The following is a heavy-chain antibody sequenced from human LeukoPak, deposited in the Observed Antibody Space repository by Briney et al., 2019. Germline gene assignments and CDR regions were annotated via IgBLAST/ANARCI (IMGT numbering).Heavy chain of an antibody. V-gene: IGHV3-23*01. CDR2: ISGSGGST. Sequence: GGSLRLSCAASGFTFSSYAMSWVRQAPGKGLEWVSAISGSGGSTYYADSMKGRSTISRDNSKHTLYLLINSVRAEDRAVYCCAKIGGGVDWELLRYFDYWGQGTLVTVSS. CDR3: AKIGGGVDWELLRYFDY. CDR1: GFTFSSYA. D-gene: IGHD1-26*01. J-gene: IGHJ4*02.